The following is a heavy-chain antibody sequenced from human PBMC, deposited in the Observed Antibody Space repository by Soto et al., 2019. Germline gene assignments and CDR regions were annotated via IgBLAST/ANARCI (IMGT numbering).Heavy chain of an antibody. CDR2: IKNDGTT. CDR1: GFTVSNYW. J-gene: IGHJ6*02. CDR3: AKDRGEEGLKFLEWFGGMDV. D-gene: IGHD3-3*01. Sequence: VVSLRLSCAASGFTVSNYWMNWVRQAPGKGLVWVSHIKNDGTTSYADSVEGRFTVSRDDAKNSFYLQMNSLRADDTAVYYCAKDRGEEGLKFLEWFGGMDVWGHGTTVTVSS. V-gene: IGHV3-74*01.